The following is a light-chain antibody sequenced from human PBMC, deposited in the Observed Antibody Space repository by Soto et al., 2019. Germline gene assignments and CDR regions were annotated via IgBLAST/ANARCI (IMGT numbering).Light chain of an antibody. CDR3: SSFSSSSTNYV. Sequence: HSALTQPASVSGSPGQSITISCTGTSSDVGGYNYVSWHQQHPGKAPKLMIYDVSNRPSGVSNRFSGSKSGNTASLTISGLQAEDEADYYCSSFSSSSTNYVFGTGTKLTVL. J-gene: IGLJ1*01. CDR1: SSDVGGYNY. V-gene: IGLV2-14*03. CDR2: DVS.